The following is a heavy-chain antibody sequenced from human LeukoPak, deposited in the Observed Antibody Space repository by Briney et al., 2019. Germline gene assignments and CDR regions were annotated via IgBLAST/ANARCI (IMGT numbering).Heavy chain of an antibody. Sequence: PSETLSLTCTVSGGSISSHYWSWIRQPPGKGLEWIGYIYYSGSTNYNPSLKSRVTISVDTSKNQFSLKLSSVTAADTAVYYCARDDALDYWGQGTLVTVSS. CDR3: ARDDALDY. V-gene: IGHV4-59*11. CDR2: IYYSGST. CDR1: GGSISSHY. J-gene: IGHJ4*02.